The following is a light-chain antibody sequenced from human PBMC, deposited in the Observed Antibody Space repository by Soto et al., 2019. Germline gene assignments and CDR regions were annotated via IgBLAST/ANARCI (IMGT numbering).Light chain of an antibody. J-gene: IGLJ1*01. CDR3: AAWDDSLNGYV. V-gene: IGLV1-44*01. CDR1: SSNIGSNT. CDR2: SNN. Sequence: QSVLTQPPSASGTPGQRVTISFSGNSSNIGSNTVNWYQQLPGTAPKLLIYSNNQRPSGVPDRFSGSKSGTSASLAISGLQSEDEADYYCAAWDDSLNGYVFGTGTKATVL.